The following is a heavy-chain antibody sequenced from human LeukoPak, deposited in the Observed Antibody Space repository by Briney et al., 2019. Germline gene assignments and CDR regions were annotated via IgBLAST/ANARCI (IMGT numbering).Heavy chain of an antibody. J-gene: IGHJ4*02. CDR2: ISYDANIK. V-gene: IGHV3-30-3*01. Sequence: QAGGSLRLSCAASGFTFSSYLMHWVRQAPGKGLEWVAVISYDANIKYYAGSVKGRFTISRDNSKNTLYLQMNSLRAEDTAVYYCARDTAGMATILGGYWGQGTLVTVSS. CDR1: GFTFSSYL. CDR3: ARDTAGMATILGGY. D-gene: IGHD5-24*01.